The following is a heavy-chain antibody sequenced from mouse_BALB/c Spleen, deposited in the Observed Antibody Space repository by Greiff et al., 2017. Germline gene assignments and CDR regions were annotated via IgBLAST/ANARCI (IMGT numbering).Heavy chain of an antibody. J-gene: IGHJ3*01. CDR2: IWAGGST. V-gene: IGHV2-9*02. CDR1: GFSLTSYG. D-gene: IGHD2-1*01. Sequence: QVQLKQSGPGLVAPSQSLSITCTVSGFSLTSYGVHWVRQPPGKGLEWLGVIWAGGSTNYNSALMSRLSISKDNSKSQVFLKMNSLQTDDTAMYYCARDLNYGNPFAYWGQGTLVTVSA. CDR3: ARDLNYGNPFAY.